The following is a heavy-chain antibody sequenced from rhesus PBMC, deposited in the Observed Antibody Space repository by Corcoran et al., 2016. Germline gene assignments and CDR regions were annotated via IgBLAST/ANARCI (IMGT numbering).Heavy chain of an antibody. J-gene: IGHJ4*01. Sequence: EVQLVQSGAEVKKPGASVTISCTASGFTFTDYYLHWVRKAPGKGVEGMGRGEPEEGEEIHEQKFKDRGTITADRATDKAYMGLRSRRSEDTAVYYCGTSETAGTVGLDYWGQGVLVTVSS. V-gene: IGHV1-111*02. CDR2: GEPEEGEE. CDR1: GFTFTDYY. D-gene: IGHD5-24*01. CDR3: GTSETAGTVGLDY.